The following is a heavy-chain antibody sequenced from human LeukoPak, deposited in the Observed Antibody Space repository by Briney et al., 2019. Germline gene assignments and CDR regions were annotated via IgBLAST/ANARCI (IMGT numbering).Heavy chain of an antibody. J-gene: IGHJ6*01. CDR1: GGSFSGYY. CDR3: ARDRDMDYYYYGMDV. V-gene: IGHV4-34*01. CDR2: INHSGST. Sequence: SETLSLTCAVYGGSFSGYYWSWIRQPPGKGLEWIGEINHSGSTNYNPSLKSRVTISVDTSKNQFSLKLSSVTAADTAVYYCARDRDMDYYYYGMDVWGQGTTVTVSS.